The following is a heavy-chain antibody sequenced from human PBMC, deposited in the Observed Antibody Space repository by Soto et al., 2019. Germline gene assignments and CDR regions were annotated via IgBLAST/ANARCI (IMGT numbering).Heavy chain of an antibody. CDR2: FYYGGTT. CDR3: GRRGLILVPL. Sequence: SETLSLTCTVSGGSVGSSDSYWVWIRQPPGKGLEWIGSFYYGGTTYYNPSLKSRVTVSVDTSKNLFSLNLNSVAAADTAIYYCGRRGLILVPLWGQGTMVTVSS. D-gene: IGHD3-22*01. CDR1: GGSVGSSDSY. J-gene: IGHJ3*01. V-gene: IGHV4-39*01.